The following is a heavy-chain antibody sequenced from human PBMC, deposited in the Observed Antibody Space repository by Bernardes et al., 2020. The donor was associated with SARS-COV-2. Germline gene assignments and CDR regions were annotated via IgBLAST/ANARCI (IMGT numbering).Heavy chain of an antibody. J-gene: IGHJ4*02. CDR1: GGSISSSSYF. D-gene: IGHD6-6*01. CDR3: VSKCSSNLDAYC. Sequence: SETLSLTCAVSGGSISSSSYFWGWIRQPPGKGLEWIASFFYSGNTYYNSSLKSRVTISVDTSKNQFSLHLTSVTAADTAVYYCVSKCSSNLDAYCWGQGTLVTVSS. CDR2: FFYSGNT. V-gene: IGHV4-39*01.